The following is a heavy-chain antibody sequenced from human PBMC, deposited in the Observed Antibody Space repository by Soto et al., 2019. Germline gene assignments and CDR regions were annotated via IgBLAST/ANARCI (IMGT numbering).Heavy chain of an antibody. D-gene: IGHD6-6*01. V-gene: IGHV1-2*04. CDR3: ASSIAARPWDAFDI. Sequence: ASVKVSCKASGYTFTGYYMHWVRQAPGQGLEWMGWINPNSGGTNYAQKFQGWVTMTRDTSISTAYMELSRLRSDDTAVYYCASSIAARPWDAFDIWGQGTMVTVSS. J-gene: IGHJ3*02. CDR2: INPNSGGT. CDR1: GYTFTGYY.